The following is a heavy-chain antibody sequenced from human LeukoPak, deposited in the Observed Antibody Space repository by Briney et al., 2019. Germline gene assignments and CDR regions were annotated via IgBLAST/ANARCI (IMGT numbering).Heavy chain of an antibody. V-gene: IGHV3-13*01. CDR1: GFAFSSYD. CDR2: IGTAGDT. J-gene: IGHJ4*02. D-gene: IGHD3-9*01. Sequence: GGSLRLSCAASGFAFSSYDMHWVRQATGKGLEWVSAIGTAGDTYYPGSVQSRFTISRESAKNSLYLQMSSLRAGDTAVYYCARGYDILTGDNYFDYWGQGTLVTVSS. CDR3: ARGYDILTGDNYFDY.